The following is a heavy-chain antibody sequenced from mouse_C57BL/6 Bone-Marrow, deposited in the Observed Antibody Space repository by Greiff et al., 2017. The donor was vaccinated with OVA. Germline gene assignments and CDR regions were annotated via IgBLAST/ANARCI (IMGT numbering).Heavy chain of an antibody. CDR3: ARQVNWDGSYAMDY. D-gene: IGHD4-1*01. CDR2: ISNGGGST. J-gene: IGHJ4*01. CDR1: GFTFSDYY. V-gene: IGHV5-12*01. Sequence: EVQGVESGGGLVQPGGSLKLSCAASGFTFSDYYMYWVRQTPEKRLEWVAYISNGGGSTYYPDTVKGRFTISRDNAKNTLYLQMSRLKSEDTAMYYCARQVNWDGSYAMDYWGQGTSVTVSS.